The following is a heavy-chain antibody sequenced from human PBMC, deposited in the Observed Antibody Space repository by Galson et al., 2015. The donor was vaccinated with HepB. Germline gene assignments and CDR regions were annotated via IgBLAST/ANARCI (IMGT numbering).Heavy chain of an antibody. Sequence: CKASGGTFSSYAISWVRQAPGQGLEWMGGIIPIFGTANYAQKFQGRVTITADESTSTAYMELSSLRSEDTAVYYCARTGIAAAGTWVLDYWGQGTLVTVS. V-gene: IGHV1-69*01. D-gene: IGHD6-13*01. J-gene: IGHJ4*02. CDR2: IIPIFGTA. CDR3: ARTGIAAAGTWVLDY. CDR1: GGTFSSYA.